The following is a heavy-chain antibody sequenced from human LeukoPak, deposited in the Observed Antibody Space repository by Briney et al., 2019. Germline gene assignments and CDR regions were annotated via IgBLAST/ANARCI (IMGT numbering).Heavy chain of an antibody. CDR1: GFTVSSNY. J-gene: IGHJ4*02. CDR2: IYSGGST. D-gene: IGHD3-22*01. Sequence: GGSLRLSCAASGFTVSSNYMSWVRQAPGKGLEWVSVIYSGGSTYYADSVKGRFTISRDNSKNTLYLQMNSLRAEDTAVYYCARYYDSSGYYLGYWGQGTLVTVSS. V-gene: IGHV3-53*01. CDR3: ARYYDSSGYYLGY.